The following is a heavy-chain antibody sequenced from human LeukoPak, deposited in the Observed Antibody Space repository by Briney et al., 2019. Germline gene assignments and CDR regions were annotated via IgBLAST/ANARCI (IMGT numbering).Heavy chain of an antibody. CDR2: IYYSGST. D-gene: IGHD3-10*01. V-gene: IGHV4-31*03. CDR1: GGSISSGGYY. CDR3: VGSVTSRVVLDY. Sequence: SQTLSLTCTVSGGSISSGGYYWSWIRQHPGKGLEWIGYIYYSGSTYYNPSLKSRVAISVDTSKNQFSLKLSSVTAADTAIYYCVGSVTSRVVLDYWGQGTLVTVSS. J-gene: IGHJ4*02.